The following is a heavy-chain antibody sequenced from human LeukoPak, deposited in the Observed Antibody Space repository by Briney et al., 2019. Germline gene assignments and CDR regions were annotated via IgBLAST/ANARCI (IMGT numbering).Heavy chain of an antibody. CDR1: GFSFNNSE. J-gene: IGHJ4*02. CDR2: ISSSSSYI. V-gene: IGHV3-21*01. CDR3: ARSGYSGYAYCPDY. D-gene: IGHD5-12*01. Sequence: PGGSLRLSCAASGFSFNNSEMYWVRQAPGKGLEWVSSISSSSSYIYYADSVKGRFTISRDNAKNSLYLQMNSLRAEDTAVYYCARSGYSGYAYCPDYWGQGTLVTVSS.